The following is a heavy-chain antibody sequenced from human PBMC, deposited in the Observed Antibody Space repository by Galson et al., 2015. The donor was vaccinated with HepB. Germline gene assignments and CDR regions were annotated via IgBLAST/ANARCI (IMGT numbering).Heavy chain of an antibody. CDR1: GFTFSSYA. CDR2: ISGSGGST. D-gene: IGHD3-22*01. CDR3: AKKEIITEGYFNL. Sequence: SLRLSCAASGFTFSSYAMSWVRQAPGKGLEWVSAISGSGGSTYYADSVKGRFTISRDNSKNTLYLQMNSLRAEDTAVYYCAKKEIITEGYFNLWGRGTLVTVSS. J-gene: IGHJ2*01. V-gene: IGHV3-23*01.